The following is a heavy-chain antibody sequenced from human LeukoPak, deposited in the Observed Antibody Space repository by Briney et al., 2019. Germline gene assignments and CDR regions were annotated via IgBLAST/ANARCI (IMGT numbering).Heavy chain of an antibody. CDR2: ISSSSSYI. J-gene: IGHJ6*02. CDR1: GFTFSSYS. CDR3: AREGAAAMVPFNYYYGMDV. Sequence: GGSLRLSCAASGFTFSSYSMNWVRQAPGKGLEWVSSISSSSSYIYYADSVKGRFTISRDNAKNSLYLQMDSLRAEDTAVYYCAREGAAAMVPFNYYYGMDVWGQGTTLTSSS. V-gene: IGHV3-21*01. D-gene: IGHD5-18*01.